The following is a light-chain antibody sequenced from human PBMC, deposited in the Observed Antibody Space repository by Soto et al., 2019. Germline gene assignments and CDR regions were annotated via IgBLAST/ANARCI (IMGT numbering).Light chain of an antibody. J-gene: IGLJ3*02. V-gene: IGLV2-11*01. Sequence: QSALTQPRSVSGSPGQSVTISCTGTSSDVGGYNYVSWYQQHPGKAPKLLISDVRKRPSGVPDRFSGSKSCSTASLTIAGLQAEYQADYYCCSYAGSYTWVFGGGTKLTVL. CDR2: DVR. CDR1: SSDVGGYNY. CDR3: CSYAGSYTWV.